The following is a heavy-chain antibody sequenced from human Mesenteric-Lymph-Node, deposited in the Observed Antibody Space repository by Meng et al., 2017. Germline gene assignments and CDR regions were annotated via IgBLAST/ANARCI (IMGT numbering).Heavy chain of an antibody. CDR2: INHGGTT. J-gene: IGHJ4*02. D-gene: IGHD2-15*01. CDR3: ARGEVDARLRH. CDR1: GGSFSGFY. Sequence: QWQLRQWGAGPLKPSEPLSLTCAVYGGSFSGFYWTWIRQPPGKGLEWIGEINHGGTTTYNPSLKSRVSISVDASKSQFSLKLDSVTAADTAVYYCARGEVDARLRHWGQGTLVTVSS. V-gene: IGHV4-34*01.